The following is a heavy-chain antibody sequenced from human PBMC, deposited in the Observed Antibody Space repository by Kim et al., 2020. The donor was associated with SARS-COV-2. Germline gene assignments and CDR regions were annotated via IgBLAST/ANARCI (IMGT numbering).Heavy chain of an antibody. Sequence: SETLSLTCTVSGGSVSSGSYYWSWIRQPPGKGLEWIGYIYYSGSTNYNPSLKSRVTISTDTSKNQFSLKPSSVTAADTSVYYCARGVRQHLANFDYWGQGTLVTVSS. CDR2: IYYSGST. D-gene: IGHD3-10*01. CDR3: ARGVRQHLANFDY. J-gene: IGHJ4*02. CDR1: GGSVSSGSYY. V-gene: IGHV4-61*01.